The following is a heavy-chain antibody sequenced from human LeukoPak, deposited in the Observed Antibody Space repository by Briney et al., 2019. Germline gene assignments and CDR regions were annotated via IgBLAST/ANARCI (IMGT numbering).Heavy chain of an antibody. CDR3: ALLPPDALDI. Sequence: GVLRLSCAASGFTFSKYWMHWVRQAPGKGLVWVSRINTDGSWTSYADSVRGRFTISRDNATNTLYLQMNSLRDEDTAVYYCALLPPDALDIWGQGTMVTVSS. CDR1: GFTFSKYW. J-gene: IGHJ3*02. CDR2: INTDGSWT. V-gene: IGHV3-74*01. D-gene: IGHD3-22*01.